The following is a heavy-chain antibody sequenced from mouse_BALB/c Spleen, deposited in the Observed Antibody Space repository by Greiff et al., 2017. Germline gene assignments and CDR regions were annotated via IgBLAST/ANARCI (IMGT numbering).Heavy chain of an antibody. D-gene: IGHD2-1*01. Sequence: VQLQQSGAELVRPGASVTLSCKASGYTFTDYEMHWVKQTPVHGLEWIGAIDPETGGTAYNQKFKGKATLTADKSSSTAYMELRSLTSEDSAVYYCTRVIGNYPAWFAYWGQGTLVTVSA. CDR1: GYTFTDYE. CDR2: IDPETGGT. J-gene: IGHJ3*01. CDR3: TRVIGNYPAWFAY. V-gene: IGHV1-15*01.